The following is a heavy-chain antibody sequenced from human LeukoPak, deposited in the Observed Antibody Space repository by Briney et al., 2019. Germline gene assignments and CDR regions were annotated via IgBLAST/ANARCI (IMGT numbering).Heavy chain of an antibody. V-gene: IGHV4-61*01. CDR3: AVGVGATDY. CDR1: GGSVSSGSYY. CDR2: INYSGGT. J-gene: IGHJ4*02. Sequence: SETLSLTCTVSGGSVSSGSYYWNWIRQPPGKGLEWIGYINYSGGTNYNPSLKSRVTISIDTSKNHFSLKLSSVTGADTAVYYCAVGVGATDYWGQGTLVTVSS. D-gene: IGHD1-26*01.